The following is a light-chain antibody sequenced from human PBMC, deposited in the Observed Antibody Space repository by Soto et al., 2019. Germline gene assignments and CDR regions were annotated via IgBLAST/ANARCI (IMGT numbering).Light chain of an antibody. CDR2: EVN. V-gene: IGLV2-23*02. J-gene: IGLJ3*02. Sequence: QSALTQPASVSGSPGQSITISCTGTSSDIGSYTRVSWYQQHPGKVPRLMIYEVNKRPSGVSNRFSGSRSGNSASLTISGLQPEDESYYYCCSYAGSSTGVFGGGTKLTVL. CDR3: CSYAGSSTGV. CDR1: SSDIGSYTR.